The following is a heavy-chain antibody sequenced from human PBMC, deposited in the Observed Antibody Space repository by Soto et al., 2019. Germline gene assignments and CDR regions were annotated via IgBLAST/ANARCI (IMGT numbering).Heavy chain of an antibody. D-gene: IGHD3-22*01. J-gene: IGHJ4*02. V-gene: IGHV5-51*01. CDR3: AKTSKYYYDSSGSLDY. CDR2: IYPGGSDT. CDR1: GYTFTSYW. Sequence: RGESLKISCQGSGYTFTSYWVAWVRQMPGKGLEWMGIIYPGGSDTTYSPSFQGQVTISADKSISTAYLQWSSLKASDTAMYYCAKTSKYYYDSSGSLDYWGQGTLVTVSS.